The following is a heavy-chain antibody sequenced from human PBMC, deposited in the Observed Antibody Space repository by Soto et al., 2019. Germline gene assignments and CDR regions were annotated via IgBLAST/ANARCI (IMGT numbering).Heavy chain of an antibody. Sequence: ASVKVSCKASGYTFTSYAMHWVRQAPGQRLEWMGWINAGNGNTKYSQKFQGRVTITRDTSASTAYMELSSLRSEDTAVYYCASKSLGYCSGGSCQDFDYWGQGTLVTVSS. V-gene: IGHV1-3*01. CDR1: GYTFTSYA. CDR2: INAGNGNT. CDR3: ASKSLGYCSGGSCQDFDY. D-gene: IGHD2-15*01. J-gene: IGHJ4*02.